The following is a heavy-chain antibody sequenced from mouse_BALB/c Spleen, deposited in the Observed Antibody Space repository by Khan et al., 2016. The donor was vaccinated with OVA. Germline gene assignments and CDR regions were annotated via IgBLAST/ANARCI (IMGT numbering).Heavy chain of an antibody. CDR2: INPSSGGT. V-gene: IGHV1S81*02. Sequence: QVQLKQSGAELVKPGASVRLSCKASGYTFTSYYLYWVKQRPGQGLEWIGDINPSSGGTNFNEKFKSKATLTVDKSSSTAYIQLNSLTSEDSAVYYCTRSGYGSFAYRGQGTLVTVSA. CDR3: TRSGYGSFAY. CDR1: GYTFTSYY. J-gene: IGHJ3*01. D-gene: IGHD2-2*01.